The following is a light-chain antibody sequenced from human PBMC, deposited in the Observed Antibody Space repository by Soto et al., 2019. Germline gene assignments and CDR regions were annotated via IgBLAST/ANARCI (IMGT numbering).Light chain of an antibody. CDR1: SSDIGAYNY. CDR3: YSYTTTSTSV. J-gene: IGLJ1*01. CDR2: DVS. V-gene: IGLV2-14*03. Sequence: QSALTQPASVSGSPGQSITISCTGTSSDIGAYNYVSWYQQHPPKAPKLMIYDVSNRPSGVSSRFSGSKSGNTASLTISGLQAEYEADYYCYSYTTTSTSVFGTGTKLTVL.